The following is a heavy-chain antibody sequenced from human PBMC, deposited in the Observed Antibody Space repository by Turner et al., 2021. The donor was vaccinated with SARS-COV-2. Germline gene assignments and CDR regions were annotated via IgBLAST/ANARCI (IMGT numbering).Heavy chain of an antibody. J-gene: IGHJ3*02. D-gene: IGHD5-12*01. CDR3: ARHQWLRGSFDI. Sequence: QVQLQESGPGLVKPSETLSLTCTVSGGSSRSSFCSWIRQPPGKVLEWIGYIYYSGSTNYSPSLKSRVTISVDTSKNQFSLKLSSVTAADTAVYFCARHQWLRGSFDIWGQGTMVTVSS. CDR2: IYYSGST. V-gene: IGHV4-59*08. CDR1: GGSSRSSF.